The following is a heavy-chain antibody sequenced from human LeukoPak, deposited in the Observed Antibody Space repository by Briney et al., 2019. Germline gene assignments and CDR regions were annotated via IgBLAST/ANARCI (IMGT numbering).Heavy chain of an antibody. J-gene: IGHJ5*02. CDR1: RGSISSYY. V-gene: IGHV4-59*12. CDR3: ARGRYYYDSSGYPYNWFDP. CDR2: IYHGGST. Sequence: SETLSLTCIVSRGSISSYYWSWIRQPPGKGLEWIGYIYHGGSTNYNPSLKSRNTISGDTSKNKFFLNLSSVTAADTAMYYCARGRYYYDSSGYPYNWFDPWGQGTLVTVSS. D-gene: IGHD3-22*01.